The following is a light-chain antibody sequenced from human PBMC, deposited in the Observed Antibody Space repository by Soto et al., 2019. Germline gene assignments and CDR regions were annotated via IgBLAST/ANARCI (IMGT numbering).Light chain of an antibody. CDR2: GVS. V-gene: IGKV3-15*01. CDR3: QQYSRWPPKYT. J-gene: IGKJ2*01. CDR1: QSVITN. Sequence: EIVMRQSPATLSVSPGERVTLSCRASQSVITNLAWYQQKPGQAPRLLMYGVSNRATGIPARFSGSGSGTEFTLTITSLRSEDSGVYYCQQYSRWPPKYTFGQGTKLEIK.